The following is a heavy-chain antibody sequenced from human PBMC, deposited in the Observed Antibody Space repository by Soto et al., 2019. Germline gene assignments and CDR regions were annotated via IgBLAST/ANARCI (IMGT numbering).Heavy chain of an antibody. CDR3: ARRIVGDTGHAMDV. Sequence: PVGSLRLSCAVSGFTFRDYNMGWMRQAPGKGLEWISYISYRAYYADSVKGRFAISRDNTKNSLYLQMNSLRVEDTALYYCARRIVGDTGHAMDVWGQGTTVTVSS. V-gene: IGHV3-11*01. D-gene: IGHD1-26*01. CDR1: GFTFRDYN. J-gene: IGHJ6*02. CDR2: ISYRA.